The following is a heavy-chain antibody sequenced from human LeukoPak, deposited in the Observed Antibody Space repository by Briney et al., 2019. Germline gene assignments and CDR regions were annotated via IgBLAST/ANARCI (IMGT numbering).Heavy chain of an antibody. D-gene: IGHD3-10*01. Sequence: SVKVSCKASGGTFSSYAISWVRQAPGQGLEWIATIIPILGMANYAQNLQGRVTITADKSTSTPYTKLSSLRAEDTAVYYCASPFPKYGSGRYYSVGMDVWGEGSTVTVYS. CDR2: IIPILGMA. CDR1: GGTFSSYA. V-gene: IGHV1-69*04. J-gene: IGHJ6*01. CDR3: ASPFPKYGSGRYYSVGMDV.